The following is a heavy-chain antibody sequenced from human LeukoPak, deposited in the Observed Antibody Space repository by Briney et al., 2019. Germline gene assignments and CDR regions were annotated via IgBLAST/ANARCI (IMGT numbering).Heavy chain of an antibody. CDR2: ISSNGGST. J-gene: IGHJ4*02. CDR3: ASTRYSSSWYGRLDY. V-gene: IGHV3-64*01. CDR1: GFTFSSYA. D-gene: IGHD6-13*01. Sequence: SGGSLRLSCAASGFTFSSYAVHWVRQAPGKGLEYVSAISSNGGSTYYANSVKGRFTISRDNSKNTLYLQMGSLRAEDMAVYYCASTRYSSSWYGRLDYWGQGTLVTVSS.